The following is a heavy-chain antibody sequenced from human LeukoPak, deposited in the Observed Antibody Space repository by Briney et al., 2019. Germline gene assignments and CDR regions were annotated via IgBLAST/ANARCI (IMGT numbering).Heavy chain of an antibody. V-gene: IGHV3-23*01. D-gene: IGHD4-11*01. Sequence: PGGSLRLSCAASGFTFSSYAMSWVRQAPGKGLEWVSAISGSGGSTYYADSVKGRFTISRDNSKNTLYLQMNSLRAEDTAVYYCARATPPYGYSNYVAFGYWGQGTLVTVSS. J-gene: IGHJ4*02. CDR1: GFTFSSYA. CDR2: ISGSGGST. CDR3: ARATPPYGYSNYVAFGY.